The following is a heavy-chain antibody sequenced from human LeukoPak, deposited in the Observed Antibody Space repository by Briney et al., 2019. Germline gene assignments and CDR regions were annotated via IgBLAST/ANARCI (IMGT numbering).Heavy chain of an antibody. CDR2: ISGYNGNT. CDR3: ARDPREQWLSHFDY. J-gene: IGHJ4*02. V-gene: IGHV1-18*01. Sequence: ASVKVSCKASGYTFSNYGISWVRQAPGQGLEWMGWISGYNGNTNYAQKLQGRVTMTTDTSTSTVYMELRSLRSDDTAVYYCARDPREQWLSHFDYWGQGTLVTVSS. D-gene: IGHD6-19*01. CDR1: GYTFSNYG.